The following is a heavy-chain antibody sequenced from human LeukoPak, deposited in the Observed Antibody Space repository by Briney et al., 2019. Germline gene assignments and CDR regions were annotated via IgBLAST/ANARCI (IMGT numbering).Heavy chain of an antibody. V-gene: IGHV4-34*01. CDR3: ARGFYRGHVDY. J-gene: IGHJ4*02. CDR1: GGSISSYY. CDR2: INHSGST. Sequence: PSETLSLTCTVSGGSISSYYWSWIRQPPGKGLEWIGEINHSGSTNYNPSLKSRVTISVDTSKNQFSLKLSSVTAADTAVYYCARGFYRGHVDYWGQGTLVTVSS. D-gene: IGHD5-12*01.